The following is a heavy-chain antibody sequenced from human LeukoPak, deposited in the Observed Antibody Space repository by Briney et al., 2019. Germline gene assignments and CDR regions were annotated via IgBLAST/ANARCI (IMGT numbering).Heavy chain of an antibody. Sequence: SETLSLTCTVSGGSISSGGYYWSWIRQHPGKGLEWIGYNYYSGSTYYNPSLKSRVTISVDTSKNQFSLKLSSVTAADTAVYYCARDSYYYDSSGPRAYYFDYWGQGTLVTVSS. CDR2: NYYSGST. CDR3: ARDSYYYDSSGPRAYYFDY. D-gene: IGHD3-22*01. V-gene: IGHV4-31*03. CDR1: GGSISSGGYY. J-gene: IGHJ4*02.